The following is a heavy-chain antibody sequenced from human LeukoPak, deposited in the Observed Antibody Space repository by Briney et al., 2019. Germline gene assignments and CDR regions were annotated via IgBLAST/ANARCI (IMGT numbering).Heavy chain of an antibody. CDR2: ISSSSSYT. V-gene: IGHV3-11*03. J-gene: IGHJ4*02. Sequence: PGGPLRLSCEASGFTFSDYYMSWIRQAPGKGLEWVSYISSSSSYTNYADSVKGRFTISRDNPKNSLYLQMNSLRAEDTAVYYCARTSVRMATAGLVDYWGQGTLVTVSS. CDR1: GFTFSDYY. CDR3: ARTSVRMATAGLVDY. D-gene: IGHD4-17*01.